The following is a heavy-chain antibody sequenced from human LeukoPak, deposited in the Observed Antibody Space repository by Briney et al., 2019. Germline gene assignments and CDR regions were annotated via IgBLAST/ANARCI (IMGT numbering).Heavy chain of an antibody. V-gene: IGHV3-66*01. CDR2: IYSGGST. CDR1: GFTVSSNY. CDR3: ARVMTTVIADAFDI. Sequence: PGGSLRLSCAASGFTVSSNYMSWVRQAPGKGLEWVSVIYSGGSTYYADSVKGRFTISRDNAKNSLYLQMNSLRAEDTAVYYCARVMTTVIADAFDIWGQGTMVTVSP. D-gene: IGHD4-11*01. J-gene: IGHJ3*02.